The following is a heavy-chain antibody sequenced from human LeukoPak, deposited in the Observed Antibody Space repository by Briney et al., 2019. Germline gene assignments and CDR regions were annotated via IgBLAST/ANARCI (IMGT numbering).Heavy chain of an antibody. D-gene: IGHD6-13*01. CDR3: ARGPAAVHP. CDR1: GYSLTNHY. CDR2: VLHTGST. Sequence: SETLSLTCAVHGYSLTNHYWIWIRQPPGKGLEWIAEVLHTGSTNCNPSSKSRVTVSVDTSKNQFFLNLTSVTAADTAVYYCARGPAAVHPWGRGILVTVSS. J-gene: IGHJ5*02. V-gene: IGHV4-34*12.